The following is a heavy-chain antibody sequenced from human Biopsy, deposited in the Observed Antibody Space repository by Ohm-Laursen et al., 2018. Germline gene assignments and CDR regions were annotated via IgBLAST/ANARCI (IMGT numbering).Heavy chain of an antibody. V-gene: IGHV4-61*01. J-gene: IGHJ2*01. Sequence: SETLSLTCTLSGYSIIPSGPENWSWIRQPPGQGLQYIGFIYSGGNTNYNPSLRSRVTMSVDTSKNQFSLRLNSVTAAGTAVYYCARHAPSYSGSYWRYFDLWGRGTLVTVSS. CDR3: ARHAPSYSGSYWRYFDL. CDR2: IYSGGNT. CDR1: GYSIIPSGPEN. D-gene: IGHD1-26*01.